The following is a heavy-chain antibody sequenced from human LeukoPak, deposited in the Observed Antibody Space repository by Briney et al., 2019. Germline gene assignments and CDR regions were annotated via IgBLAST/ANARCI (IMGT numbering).Heavy chain of an antibody. V-gene: IGHV1-2*02. CDR2: INPNSGGT. D-gene: IGHD2-2*01. CDR1: GYTFTGYY. CDR3: ARDAVVVVPAAVGH. Sequence: GASVTVSCKASGYTFTGYYMHWVRQAPGQGLEWMGWINPNSGGTNYAQKFQGRVTMTRDTSISTAYMELSRLRSDDTAVYYCARDAVVVVPAAVGHWGQGTLVTVSS. J-gene: IGHJ4*02.